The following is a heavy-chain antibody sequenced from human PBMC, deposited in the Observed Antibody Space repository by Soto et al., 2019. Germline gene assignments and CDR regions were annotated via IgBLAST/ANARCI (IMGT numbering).Heavy chain of an antibody. CDR1: GFTFSDYL. CDR3: AIGHWLGK. CDR2: IKQDGNEK. J-gene: IGHJ4*02. Sequence: EEQLVDSGGTLVQPGESLRLSCAASGFTFSDYLMTWVRQAPGKGLEWVATIKQDGNEKYYVDSVKGRFTISRDNAKNSLYLQLNALRAEDTAVYYCAIGHWLGKWGQGTLVTVSS. V-gene: IGHV3-7*01. D-gene: IGHD6-19*01.